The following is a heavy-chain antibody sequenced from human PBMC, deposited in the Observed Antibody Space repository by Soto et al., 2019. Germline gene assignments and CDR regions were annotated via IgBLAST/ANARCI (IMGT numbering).Heavy chain of an antibody. Sequence: QVQLVESGGGVVQPGKSLRLSCAVSGFTFSSYGMHWVRQAPGKGLEWVALITYDGSDKYYADSVKGRFTISRDNSKNTVNVQMGSLRAEDTGVYYCAKDLVGGSIVVGGTLGYWGQGTLVIVSS. CDR2: ITYDGSDK. D-gene: IGHD2-2*01. CDR3: AKDLVGGSIVVGGTLGY. V-gene: IGHV3-30*18. J-gene: IGHJ4*02. CDR1: GFTFSSYG.